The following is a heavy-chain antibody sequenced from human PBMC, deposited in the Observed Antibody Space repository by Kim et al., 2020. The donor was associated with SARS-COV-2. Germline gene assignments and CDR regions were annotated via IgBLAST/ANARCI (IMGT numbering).Heavy chain of an antibody. CDR2: IKSDGSST. J-gene: IGHJ5*02. D-gene: IGHD2-8*02. V-gene: IGHV3-74*01. CDR1: GFTFSRHW. Sequence: GGSLRLSCAASGFTFSRHWMYWVRQGPGKGLVWVSYIKSDGSSTDYADSVKGRFTISRDNAKNTLFLQMNSLRAEDTAVYYCARLSSTGGGPADSWGQGTLVTVSS. CDR3: ARLSSTGGGPADS.